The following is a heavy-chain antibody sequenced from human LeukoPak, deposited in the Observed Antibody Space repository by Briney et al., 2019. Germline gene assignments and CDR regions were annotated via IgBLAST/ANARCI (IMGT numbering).Heavy chain of an antibody. Sequence: ASVTVSCKASGYTFTSYGISWVRQAPGQGLEWMGWISAYNGNTNYAQKLQGRVTMTTDTSTSTAYMELRSLRSDDAAAYYCARAGGDYYGSGSYYNPLDNWFDPWGQGTLVTVSS. J-gene: IGHJ5*02. CDR3: ARAGGDYYGSGSYYNPLDNWFDP. V-gene: IGHV1-18*04. CDR1: GYTFTSYG. D-gene: IGHD3-10*01. CDR2: ISAYNGNT.